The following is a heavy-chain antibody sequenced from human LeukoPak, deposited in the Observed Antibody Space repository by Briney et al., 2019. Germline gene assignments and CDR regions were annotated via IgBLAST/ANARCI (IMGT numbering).Heavy chain of an antibody. J-gene: IGHJ4*02. CDR3: AREADSSGYFFRPDY. CDR2: ISVYSDDT. D-gene: IGHD3-22*01. CDR1: GYTFTNDA. V-gene: IGHV1-18*01. Sequence: ASVKVSCKASGYTFTNDAISWVRQAPGQGLEWMGWISVYSDDTKSAQNLQGRMTMTKDTSTSTAYMELRSLRSDDTAVYYCAREADSSGYFFRPDYWGQGTLVTVSS.